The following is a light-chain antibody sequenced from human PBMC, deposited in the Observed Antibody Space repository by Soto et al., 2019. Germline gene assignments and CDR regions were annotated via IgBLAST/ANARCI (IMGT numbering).Light chain of an antibody. J-gene: IGKJ1*01. CDR2: GAS. V-gene: IGKV3-20*01. Sequence: IVLTQSPGTLSLSPWERATLSCRASQSVSSSYLAWYQQKPGQAPRLLIYGASSRATGVPDRFSGSGSGTDFTLTISRLEPEDFAVYYCQQYGSSPHTFGQGTKVDIK. CDR3: QQYGSSPHT. CDR1: QSVSSSY.